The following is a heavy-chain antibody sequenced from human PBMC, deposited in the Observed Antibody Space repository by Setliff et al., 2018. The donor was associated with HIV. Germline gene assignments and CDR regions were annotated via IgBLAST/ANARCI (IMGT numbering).Heavy chain of an antibody. CDR1: GFRFRSYW. J-gene: IGHJ4*02. Sequence: PGGSLRLSCAASGFRFRSYWMSWVRQAPGKGLESVANVKQDGTETLYVDSVKGRFTISRDNANNLVYLQMNSLRVEDTAVYYCARRAYCSSTTCFDNWGQGTLVTVSS. D-gene: IGHD2-2*01. CDR3: ARRAYCSSTTCFDN. CDR2: VKQDGTET. V-gene: IGHV3-7*01.